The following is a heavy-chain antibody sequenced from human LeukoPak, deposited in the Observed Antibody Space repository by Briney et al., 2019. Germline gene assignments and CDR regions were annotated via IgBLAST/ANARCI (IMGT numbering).Heavy chain of an antibody. J-gene: IGHJ4*02. CDR3: ARGLRERGYNYGYVY. CDR1: GYTFTSYD. V-gene: IGHV1-8*01. CDR2: MNPNSGNT. Sequence: ASVKVSCKASGYTFTSYDINWVRQATGQGLEWTGWMNPNSGNTGYAQKFQGRVTMTRNTSISTAYMELSSLRSEDTAVYYCARGLRERGYNYGYVYWGQGTLVTASS. D-gene: IGHD5-18*01.